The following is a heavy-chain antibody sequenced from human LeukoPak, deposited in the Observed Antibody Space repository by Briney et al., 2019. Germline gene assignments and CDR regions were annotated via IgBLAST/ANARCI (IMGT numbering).Heavy chain of an antibody. Sequence: GGSLRLSCAASGFTLDDYGMSWVRQAPGKGLEWVSGINWNGGSTGYADSVKGRFTLSRDNAKNSLYLQMNSLRAEDTALYYFARDRRRLRLGQLSRLDFDYWGQGTLVSVCS. V-gene: IGHV3-20*04. CDR1: GFTLDDYG. CDR2: INWNGGST. CDR3: ARDRRRLRLGQLSRLDFDY. J-gene: IGHJ4*02. D-gene: IGHD3-16*01.